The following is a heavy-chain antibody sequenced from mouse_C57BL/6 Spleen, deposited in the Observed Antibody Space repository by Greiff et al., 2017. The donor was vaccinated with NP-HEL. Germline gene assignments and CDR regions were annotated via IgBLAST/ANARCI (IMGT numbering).Heavy chain of an antibody. Sequence: QVQLQQPGAELVMPGASVKLSCKASGYTFTSYWMHWVKQRPGQGLEWIGEIDPSDSYTNYNQKFKGKSTLTVDKSSSTAYMQLSSLTSEDSAVYYCASGGGYFDVWGTGTPVTVSS. CDR3: ASGGGYFDV. J-gene: IGHJ1*03. V-gene: IGHV1-69*01. CDR1: GYTFTSYW. CDR2: IDPSDSYT.